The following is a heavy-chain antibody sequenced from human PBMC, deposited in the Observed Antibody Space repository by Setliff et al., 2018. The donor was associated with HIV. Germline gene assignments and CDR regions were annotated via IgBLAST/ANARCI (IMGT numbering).Heavy chain of an antibody. CDR3: ARDRDHDFDY. J-gene: IGHJ4*02. CDR1: GGRLITYA. V-gene: IGHV1-69*10. CDR2: IIPILGTA. Sequence: GASVKVSCKASGGRLITYAITWVRQAPGQGLEWMGGIIPILGTANYAQKFQGRVTMTRDTSISTAYMELSRVKSDDTAVYYCARDRDHDFDYWGQGTPVTVSS.